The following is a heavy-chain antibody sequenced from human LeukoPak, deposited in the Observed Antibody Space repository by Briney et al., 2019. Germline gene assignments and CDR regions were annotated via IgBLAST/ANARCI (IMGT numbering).Heavy chain of an antibody. V-gene: IGHV3-23*01. J-gene: IGHJ4*01. D-gene: IGHD6-19*01. CDR3: AKGIYSSGWSYFDY. CDR1: GFTFSNSA. CDR2: LSGSGITT. Sequence: HTGGSLRLSCAASGFTFSNSAMSWVRQAPGKGLEWVSTLSGSGITTYYADSVKGRFTISRDNSKNTLYLQMNSLRAEDTAVYYCAKGIYSSGWSYFDYWGRGTLVTVSS.